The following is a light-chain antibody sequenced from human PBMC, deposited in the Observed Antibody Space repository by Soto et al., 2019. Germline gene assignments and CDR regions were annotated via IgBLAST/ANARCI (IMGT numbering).Light chain of an antibody. CDR2: GAS. CDR3: QQYGSSPLT. V-gene: IGKV3-20*01. Sequence: EIVLTQSPGTLSLSPGERATLSCRASQSVSNNYLAWYQQKPGQAPRLLISGASSRATGIPDRFNGSGSGTDFTLTVSRLEPEDFAVYYCQQYGSSPLTFGGGTKVEIK. J-gene: IGKJ4*01. CDR1: QSVSNNY.